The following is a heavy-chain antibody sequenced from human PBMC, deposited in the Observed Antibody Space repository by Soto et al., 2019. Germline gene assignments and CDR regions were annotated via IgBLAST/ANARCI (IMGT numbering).Heavy chain of an antibody. Sequence: GGSLRLSCAATGFIFSNYGIHWVRQAPGKGLGWVAVISYDGDKEYYVDSVKGRFFISRDNSKNTVSLQMNSLRREDTAVYYCAKDRVGGTFYTPLAFWGQGTLVTVSS. D-gene: IGHD1-7*01. J-gene: IGHJ4*02. CDR3: AKDRVGGTFYTPLAF. V-gene: IGHV3-30*18. CDR1: GFIFSNYG. CDR2: ISYDGDKE.